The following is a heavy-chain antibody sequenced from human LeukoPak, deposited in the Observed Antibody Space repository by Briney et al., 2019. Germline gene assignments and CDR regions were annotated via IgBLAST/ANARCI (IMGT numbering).Heavy chain of an antibody. CDR2: IYYSGST. V-gene: IGHV4-59*01. CDR3: ASPTGLCSWCCGYFFHY. CDR1: GGPMSSYY. Sequence: SETLSLTCTVPGGPMSSYYGGWIRQPPGKGLEWIGYIYYSGSTNYNPSLKSRVTISVDTSENQFSLTLSSVTAADTAVYYGASPTGLCSWCCGYFFHYWGQGTLVTVSS. J-gene: IGHJ4*02. D-gene: IGHD6-25*01.